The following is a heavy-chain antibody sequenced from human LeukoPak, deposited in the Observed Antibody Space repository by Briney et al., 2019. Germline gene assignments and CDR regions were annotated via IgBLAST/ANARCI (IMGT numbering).Heavy chain of an antibody. Sequence: PGGSLRLSCAASGFTFSDHYMDWVRQAPGKGLEWVGRIRNRANSYNTEYAASVKGRFTTSRDDSKNSLYLQMHSLKTEDTAIYYCVRDLQEMPDYWGQGTLVTVSS. D-gene: IGHD2-2*01. CDR1: GFTFSDHY. CDR2: IRNRANSYNT. V-gene: IGHV3-72*01. CDR3: VRDLQEMPDY. J-gene: IGHJ4*02.